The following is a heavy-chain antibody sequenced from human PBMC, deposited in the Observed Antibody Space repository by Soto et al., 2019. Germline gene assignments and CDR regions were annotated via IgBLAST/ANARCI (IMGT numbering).Heavy chain of an antibody. Sequence: PSETLSLTCSVSGASLTRGVYYWSWLRQPPGRQLEWIGSSYYRGTTNYTPSLTGRVTISEDTSRNQVSVTVKSVTAADTAVYFCARANCVRCPFDLWGQGTLVTAPQ. CDR3: ARANCVRCPFDL. CDR1: GASLTRGVYY. CDR2: SYYRGTT. V-gene: IGHV4-61*08. J-gene: IGHJ4*02. D-gene: IGHD2-21*01.